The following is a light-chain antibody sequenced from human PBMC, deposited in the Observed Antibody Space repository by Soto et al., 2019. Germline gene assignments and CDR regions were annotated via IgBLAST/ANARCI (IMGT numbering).Light chain of an antibody. Sequence: IVVTNSAGTVSLSPGERATLSCRASERLSSVYLAWYQQRPGQPPRLLIYGASNRATGIPDRFSGSGSGTDFTLIINRLEPEDVAIYYCQQYCGSPRITFGQGTRLEIK. CDR2: GAS. J-gene: IGKJ5*01. V-gene: IGKV3-20*01. CDR1: ERLSSVY. CDR3: QQYCGSPRIT.